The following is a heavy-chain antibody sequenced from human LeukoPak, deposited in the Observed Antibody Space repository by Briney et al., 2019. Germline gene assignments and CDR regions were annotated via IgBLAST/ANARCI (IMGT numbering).Heavy chain of an antibody. CDR3: ARGSYYYDSSGYYLDY. D-gene: IGHD3-22*01. CDR1: GGTFSSYA. V-gene: IGHV1-69*13. CDR2: IIPIFGTA. J-gene: IGHJ4*02. Sequence: ASVKVSCKASGGTFSSYAISWVRQAPGQGLEWMGGIIPIFGTANYAQKFQGRVTITADESTSTAYMELSSLRSEDTAVYYCARGSYYYDSSGYYLDYCGQGTLVTVSS.